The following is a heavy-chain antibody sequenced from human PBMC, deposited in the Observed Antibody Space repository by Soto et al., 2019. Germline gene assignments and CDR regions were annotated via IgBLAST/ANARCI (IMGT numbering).Heavy chain of an antibody. CDR1: GFTFSSYA. D-gene: IGHD3-3*01. V-gene: IGHV3-30-3*01. J-gene: IGHJ4*02. Sequence: AGGSLRLSCAASGFTFSSYAMHWVRQAPGKGLEWVAVISYDGSNKYYADSVKGRFTISRDNSKNTLYLQMNSLRAEDTAVYYCARDSIFGVVTLGIVDYWGQGTLVTVSS. CDR3: ARDSIFGVVTLGIVDY. CDR2: ISYDGSNK.